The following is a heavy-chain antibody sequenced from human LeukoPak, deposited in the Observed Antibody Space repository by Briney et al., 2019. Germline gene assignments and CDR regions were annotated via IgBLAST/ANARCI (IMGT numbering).Heavy chain of an antibody. CDR3: ARVVPEVYGMDV. D-gene: IGHD2-15*01. Sequence: ASVTVSCKASGYTFTSYYMHWVRQAPGQGLEWMGIINPSGGSTSYAQKFQGRVTMTRDTSTSTVYMELSSLRSEDTAVYYCARVVPEVYGMDVRGQGTTVTVSS. CDR1: GYTFTSYY. J-gene: IGHJ6*02. CDR2: INPSGGST. V-gene: IGHV1-46*01.